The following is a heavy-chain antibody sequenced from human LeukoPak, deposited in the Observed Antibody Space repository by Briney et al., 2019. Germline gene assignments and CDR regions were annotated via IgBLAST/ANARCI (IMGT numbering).Heavy chain of an antibody. CDR1: GYSISSGYY. J-gene: IGHJ5*02. CDR3: ARDQRGLANWFDP. Sequence: SETLSLTCAVSGYSISSGYYWGWIRQPPGQGLEWIGSIYHSGSTYYNPSLKSRVTISVDTSKNQFSLKLSSVTAADTAVYYCARDQRGLANWFDPWGQGTLVTVSS. CDR2: IYHSGST. V-gene: IGHV4-38-2*02. D-gene: IGHD6-19*01.